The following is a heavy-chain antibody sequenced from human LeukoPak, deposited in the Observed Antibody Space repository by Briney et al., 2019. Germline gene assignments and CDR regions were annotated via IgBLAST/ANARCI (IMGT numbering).Heavy chain of an antibody. CDR3: ARGTRTRKHSKTPPDAFDI. J-gene: IGHJ3*02. CDR2: MNPNSGNT. Sequence: WASVTVSCKASGYTFTSYDINWVRQATGQGLEWMGWMNPNSGNTGYAQKFQGRVTMTRNTSISTAYMELSSLRSEDTAVYYCARGTRTRKHSKTPPDAFDIWGQGTMVTVSS. CDR1: GYTFTSYD. V-gene: IGHV1-8*01. D-gene: IGHD6-13*01.